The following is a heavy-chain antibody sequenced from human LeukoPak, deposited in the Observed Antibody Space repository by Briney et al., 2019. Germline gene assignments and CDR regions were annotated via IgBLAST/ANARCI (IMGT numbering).Heavy chain of an antibody. Sequence: GGSLRLSCAVSVITVSHAWLRWVRQAPGKGLEWVGRIKSKTDGGPTEYAAPVKGRYTMSTDDSKKMLYLQMNSLKAEDTAVYYCATVGNPAYFGNWGQGSLVTVSS. D-gene: IGHD4-23*01. J-gene: IGHJ4*02. CDR3: ATVGNPAYFGN. V-gene: IGHV3-15*01. CDR2: IKSKTDGGPT. CDR1: VITVSHAW.